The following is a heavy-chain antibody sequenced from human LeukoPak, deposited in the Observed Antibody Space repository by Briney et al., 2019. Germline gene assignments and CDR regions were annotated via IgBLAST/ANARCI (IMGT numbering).Heavy chain of an antibody. J-gene: IGHJ4*02. CDR2: INPNSGGT. D-gene: IGHD6-6*01. CDR1: GYTFTSYY. V-gene: IGHV1-2*02. CDR3: ARGRRIAAHHSTFDY. Sequence: GASVKVSCKASGYTFTSYYMHWVRQAPGQGLEWMGWINPNSGGTNYAQKFQGRVTMTRDTSISTAYMELSRLRSDDTAVYYCARGRRIAAHHSTFDYWGQGTLVTVSS.